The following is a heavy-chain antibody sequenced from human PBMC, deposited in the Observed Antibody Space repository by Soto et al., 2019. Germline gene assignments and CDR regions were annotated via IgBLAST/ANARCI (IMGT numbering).Heavy chain of an antibody. CDR2: ISTSGSTI. CDR3: ARVAPPPDY. V-gene: IGHV3-11*01. CDR1: GFTFSDYY. Sequence: QVQLVESGGGLVKPGGSLRLSCAASGFTFSDYYMSWVRQAPGKGLEWVSSISTSGSTINYADSMKRRFTISRDNAKNSLNLQMNTLRAEDLAVYYCARVAPPPDYWGQGTLVTVSS. J-gene: IGHJ4*02.